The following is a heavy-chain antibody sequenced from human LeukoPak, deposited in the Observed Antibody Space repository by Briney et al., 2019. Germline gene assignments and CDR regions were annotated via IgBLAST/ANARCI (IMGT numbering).Heavy chain of an antibody. Sequence: SVKVSCKASGGTFSSYAISWARQAPGQGLEWMGRIIPILGIANYAQKFQGRVTITADKSTSTAYMELSSLRSEDTAVYYCARGYGQVKGVVTVMDVWGQGTTVTVSS. J-gene: IGHJ6*02. D-gene: IGHD2-21*02. V-gene: IGHV1-69*04. CDR2: IIPILGIA. CDR1: GGTFSSYA. CDR3: ARGYGQVKGVVTVMDV.